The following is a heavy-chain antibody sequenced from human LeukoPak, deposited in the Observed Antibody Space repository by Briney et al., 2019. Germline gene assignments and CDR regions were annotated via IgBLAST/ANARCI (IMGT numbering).Heavy chain of an antibody. CDR1: GGSISSYY. CDR3: ARFASSGWPSRWFDP. Sequence: SETLSLICTVSGGSISSYYWSWIRQPPGKGLEWIGYIYYSGSTNYNPSLKSRVTISVDTSKNQFSLKLSSVTAADTAVYYCARFASSGWPSRWFDPWGQGTLVTVSS. J-gene: IGHJ5*02. CDR2: IYYSGST. D-gene: IGHD6-19*01. V-gene: IGHV4-59*01.